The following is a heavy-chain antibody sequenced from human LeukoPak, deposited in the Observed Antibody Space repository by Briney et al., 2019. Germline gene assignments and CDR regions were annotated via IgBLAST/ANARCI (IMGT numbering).Heavy chain of an antibody. V-gene: IGHV3-23*01. Sequence: PGGSLRLSCAASGFTFSNAWMSWVRQAPGKGLEWVSAISGSGGSTYYADSVKGRFTISRDNSKNTLYLQMNSLRAEDTAVYYCAKSTVRGVITVPLFDYWGQGTLVTVSS. D-gene: IGHD3-10*01. J-gene: IGHJ4*02. CDR2: ISGSGGST. CDR1: GFTFSNAW. CDR3: AKSTVRGVITVPLFDY.